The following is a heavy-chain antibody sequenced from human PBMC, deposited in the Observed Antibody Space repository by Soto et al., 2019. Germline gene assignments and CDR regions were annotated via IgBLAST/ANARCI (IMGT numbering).Heavy chain of an antibody. CDR3: ARVMLICSSTSCYSTAFDI. V-gene: IGHV1-8*01. CDR1: GYSFTSYD. J-gene: IGHJ3*02. CDR2: MNPNSGNT. Sequence: ALVKVYCKASGYSFTSYDINWVRKANGQGLEWMGWMNPNSGNTGYAQKFQGRVTMTRNTSISTAYMELSSLRSEDTAVYYCARVMLICSSTSCYSTAFDIWGQGTMVTVSS. D-gene: IGHD2-2*02.